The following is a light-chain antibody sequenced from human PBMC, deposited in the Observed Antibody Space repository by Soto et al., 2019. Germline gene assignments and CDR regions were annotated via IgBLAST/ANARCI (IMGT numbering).Light chain of an antibody. CDR2: DAS. J-gene: IGKJ5*01. CDR1: QSISSY. V-gene: IGKV1-5*01. Sequence: IQLTHSPSCLSASVGDTVTITCRASQSISSYLNWYQQKPGKAPQALIYDASSLKSGVPSRFSGNGSGTEFTLTISSLQPDDFATYYCQQYNTYSTFGQGTRVETK. CDR3: QQYNTYST.